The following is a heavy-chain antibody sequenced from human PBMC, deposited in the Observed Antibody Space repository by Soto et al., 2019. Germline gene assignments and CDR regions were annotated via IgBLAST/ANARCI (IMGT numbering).Heavy chain of an antibody. CDR1: GFTFSSYG. V-gene: IGHV3-30*18. Sequence: QVQLVESGGGVVQPGRSLRLSCAASGFTFSSYGMHWVRQAPGKGLEWVAVISYDGSNKYYADSVKGRFTISRDNSKNTLYLQMNSLRAEDTXVYYCXKDPSSVVITTWGYFDYWGQGTLVTVSS. CDR2: ISYDGSNK. D-gene: IGHD3-22*01. CDR3: XKDPSSVVITTWGYFDY. J-gene: IGHJ4*02.